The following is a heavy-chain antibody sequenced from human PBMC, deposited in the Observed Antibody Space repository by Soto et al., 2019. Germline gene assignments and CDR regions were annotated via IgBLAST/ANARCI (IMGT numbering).Heavy chain of an antibody. V-gene: IGHV4-39*01. D-gene: IGHD3-16*01. CDR1: GGSIISRDYY. CDR2: IFYNGRT. Sequence: SETLSLTCSVSGGSIISRDYYWVWVRRAPGRGPQWIGNIFYNGRTDYNPSLQSRVTISVDTSKNQFSLKLASVTVADTAIYYCARGGMSAEDQSDWFDPWGRGTLVTVSS. CDR3: ARGGMSAEDQSDWFDP. J-gene: IGHJ5*02.